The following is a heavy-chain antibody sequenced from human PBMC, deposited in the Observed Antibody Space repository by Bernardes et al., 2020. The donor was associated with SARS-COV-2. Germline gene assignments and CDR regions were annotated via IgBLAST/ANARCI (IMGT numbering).Heavy chain of an antibody. CDR3: ARAVWGIWHFDL. CDR2: INYSGST. V-gene: IGHV4-34*01. CDR1: GGSLSGYY. D-gene: IGHD3-16*01. Sequence: SETLSLTCAVYGGSLSGYYWNWIRQPPGKGLEWIGEINYSGSTNYNPSLKSRVTISVDTSKNQFSLKLSSVTAADTAVYYCARAVWGIWHFDLWGHGTLVTVSS. J-gene: IGHJ2*01.